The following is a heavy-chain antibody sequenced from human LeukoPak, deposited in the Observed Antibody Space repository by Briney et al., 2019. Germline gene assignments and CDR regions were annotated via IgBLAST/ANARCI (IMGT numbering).Heavy chain of an antibody. J-gene: IGHJ3*01. CDR1: GFTFSYYN. CDR2: IATSTPYI. Sequence: GGSLRLSCVASGFTFSYYNMNWVRQAPGKGLEWVSSIATSTPYIHYADSVKGRFTISRDIAKNSLHLQMNSLRVDDTAVYYCTRDESFDVWGQGTIVIVSS. V-gene: IGHV3-21*01. CDR3: TRDESFDV.